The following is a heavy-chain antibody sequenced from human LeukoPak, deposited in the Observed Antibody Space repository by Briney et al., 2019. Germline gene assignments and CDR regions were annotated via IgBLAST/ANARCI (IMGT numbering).Heavy chain of an antibody. CDR3: ASSYYYGSYTSLAY. V-gene: IGHV1-69*13. Sequence: SVKVSCKASGGTFSSYAISWVRQAPGQGLEWMGGIIPIFGTANYAQKFQGRVTITADESTSTAYMELSSLRSEDTAVYYCASSYYYGSYTSLAYWGQGTLVAVSS. J-gene: IGHJ4*02. CDR2: IIPIFGTA. D-gene: IGHD3-10*01. CDR1: GGTFSSYA.